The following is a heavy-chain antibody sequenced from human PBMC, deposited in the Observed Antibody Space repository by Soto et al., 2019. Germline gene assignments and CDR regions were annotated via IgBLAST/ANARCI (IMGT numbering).Heavy chain of an antibody. CDR3: ARDLFTDDDFWSGYYFDY. CDR2: ISSSSSYI. Sequence: KTGGSLRLSCAASGFTLSSYSMNWVRQAPGKGLERVSSISSSSSYIYYADSVKGRFTISRDNAKNSLYLQMNGLRAEDAAVYYCARDLFTDDDFWSGYYFDYWGQGPRVTVSS. D-gene: IGHD3-3*01. V-gene: IGHV3-21*01. J-gene: IGHJ4*02. CDR1: GFTLSSYS.